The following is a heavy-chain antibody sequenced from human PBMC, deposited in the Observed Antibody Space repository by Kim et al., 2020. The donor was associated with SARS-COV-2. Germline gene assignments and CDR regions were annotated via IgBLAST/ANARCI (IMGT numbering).Heavy chain of an antibody. CDR2: ISGSGGST. CDR3: AKGSTNVDV. Sequence: GGSLRLSCAASGFTFSNFGITWVRQAPGKGLECVSAISGSGGSTYYADSVKGRFTISRDNSKNTLYLQMNSLRDEDTAVYYCAKGSTNVDVWGQGTTVTVSS. CDR1: GFTFSNFG. V-gene: IGHV3-23*01. J-gene: IGHJ6*02.